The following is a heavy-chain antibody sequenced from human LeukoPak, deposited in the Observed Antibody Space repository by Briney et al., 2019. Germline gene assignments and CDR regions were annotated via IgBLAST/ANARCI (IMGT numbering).Heavy chain of an antibody. CDR2: IYSGGST. CDR1: GFTVSSNY. CDR3: ARDWGYCSGGSCFSI. D-gene: IGHD2-15*01. Sequence: PGGSLRLSCAASGFTVSSNYMSWVRQAPGKGLEWVSVIYSGGSTYYADSVKGRFTISRDNSKNTLYLQMNSLRAEDTAVYYCARDWGYCSGGSCFSIWGQGTMVTVSS. V-gene: IGHV3-53*01. J-gene: IGHJ3*02.